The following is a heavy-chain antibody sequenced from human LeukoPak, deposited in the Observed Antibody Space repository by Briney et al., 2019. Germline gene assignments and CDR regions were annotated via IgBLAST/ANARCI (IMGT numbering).Heavy chain of an antibody. J-gene: IGHJ4*02. CDR2: IYYSGST. CDR3: ARGIVAVATFFDY. CDR1: GGSVSSGSYY. V-gene: IGHV4-61*01. Sequence: SETLSLTCTVSGGSVSSGSYYWSWIRQPPGKGLEWIGYIYYSGSTNYNPSLKSRVTISVDTSKNQFSLKLGSVTAADTAVYYCARGIVAVATFFDYWGQGTLVTVSS. D-gene: IGHD6-19*01.